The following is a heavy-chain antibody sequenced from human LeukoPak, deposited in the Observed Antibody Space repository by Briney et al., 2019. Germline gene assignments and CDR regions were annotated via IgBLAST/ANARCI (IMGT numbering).Heavy chain of an antibody. CDR1: GFTFSSYA. CDR3: ARDVREWELELYYFDY. D-gene: IGHD1-26*01. CDR2: ISYDGSNK. Sequence: GGSLRLSCAASGFTFSSYAMHWVRQAPGKGLEWVAVISYDGSNKYYADSVKGRFTISRDNSKNTLYLQMNSLRAEDTAVYYCARDVREWELELYYFDYWGQGTLVTVSS. V-gene: IGHV3-30-3*01. J-gene: IGHJ4*02.